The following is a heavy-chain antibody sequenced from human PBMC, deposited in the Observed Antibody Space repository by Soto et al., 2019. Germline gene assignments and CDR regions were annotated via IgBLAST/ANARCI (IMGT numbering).Heavy chain of an antibody. CDR1: GGSISSSDYY. J-gene: IGHJ4*02. CDR3: LRGAESYYNDF. D-gene: IGHD3-10*01. CDR2: IYYSGSA. Sequence: SETLSLTCTVSGGSISSSDYYWGWIRQPPGKGLEWIGNIYYSGSASYNPSLKSRVTISVDTSKNQVSLKLSSVDTATYFCARTLRGAESYYNDFWGPGTLVTVSS. V-gene: IGHV4-39*07.